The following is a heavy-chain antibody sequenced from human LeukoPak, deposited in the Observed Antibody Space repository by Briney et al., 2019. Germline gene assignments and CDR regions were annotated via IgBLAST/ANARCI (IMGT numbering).Heavy chain of an antibody. CDR2: IYYSGST. V-gene: IGHV4-39*07. CDR3: ARCVEMAENWFDP. Sequence: MTSETLSLTCTVSGGSIASGSYYWGWIRQPPGKGLEWIGSIYYSGSTYYNPSLKSRVTISVDTSKNQFSLKLSSVTAADTAVYYCARCVEMAENWFDPWGQGTLVTVSS. CDR1: GGSIASGSYY. D-gene: IGHD5-24*01. J-gene: IGHJ5*02.